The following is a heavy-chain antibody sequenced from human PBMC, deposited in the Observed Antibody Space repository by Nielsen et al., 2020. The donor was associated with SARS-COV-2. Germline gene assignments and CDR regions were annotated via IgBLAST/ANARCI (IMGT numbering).Heavy chain of an antibody. CDR2: IIPIFGTA. D-gene: IGHD6-19*01. V-gene: IGHV1-69*01. CDR3: ARERRQIAVAGTSESWFDP. Sequence: WVRQAPGQGLEWMGGIIPIFGTANYAQKFQGRVTITADESTSTAYMELSSLRSEDTPVYYCARERRQIAVAGTSESWFDPWGQGTLVTVSS. J-gene: IGHJ5*02.